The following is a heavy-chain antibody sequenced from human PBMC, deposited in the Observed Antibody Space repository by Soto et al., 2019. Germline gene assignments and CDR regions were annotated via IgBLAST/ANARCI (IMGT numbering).Heavy chain of an antibody. Sequence: QSTLKESGPTLVKPTQTLTLTCTFSGLSLSTSAVGVGWIRQPPGKALEWLALIYWDDDKRYSPSLKSRLTITKDTSKNQVVLTMTNMDPVDTATYYCAHSSFLKEQQLPFDYWGQGTLVTVSS. D-gene: IGHD6-13*01. CDR1: GLSLSTSAVG. V-gene: IGHV2-5*02. J-gene: IGHJ4*02. CDR3: AHSSFLKEQQLPFDY. CDR2: IYWDDDK.